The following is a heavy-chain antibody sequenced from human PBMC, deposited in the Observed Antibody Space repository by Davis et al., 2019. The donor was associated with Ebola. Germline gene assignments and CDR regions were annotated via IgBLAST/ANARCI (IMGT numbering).Heavy chain of an antibody. CDR2: INAGNGNT. Sequence: AASVKVSCKASGYTFTSYAMHWVRQAPGQRLEWMGWINAGNGNTKYSQKFQGRVTITRDTSASTAYMELSSLRSEDTAVYYWARVDSSSWFNWFDPWGQGTLVTVSS. CDR1: GYTFTSYA. V-gene: IGHV1-3*01. J-gene: IGHJ5*02. CDR3: ARVDSSSWFNWFDP. D-gene: IGHD6-13*01.